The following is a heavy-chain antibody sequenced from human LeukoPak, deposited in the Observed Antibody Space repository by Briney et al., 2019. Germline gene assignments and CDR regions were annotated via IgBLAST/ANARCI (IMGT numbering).Heavy chain of an antibody. CDR2: IKQDGSEK. D-gene: IGHD3-22*01. J-gene: IGHJ4*02. V-gene: IGHV3-7*03. CDR3: ARETSGYYSGFDY. Sequence: GGSLRLSCVASGFPFSSYWMTWVRQAPGKGLEWVANIKQDGSEKYYVDSVKGRFTISRDNAKNSLYLQMNSLRAEDTAVYYCARETSGYYSGFDYWGQGTLVTVSS. CDR1: GFPFSSYW.